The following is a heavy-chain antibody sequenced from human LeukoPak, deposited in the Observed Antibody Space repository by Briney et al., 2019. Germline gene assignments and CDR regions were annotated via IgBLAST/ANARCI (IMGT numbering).Heavy chain of an antibody. D-gene: IGHD3-10*01. CDR3: ASPVFYSGGAFDI. CDR1: GFTFSNYS. Sequence: GGSLRLSCAASGFTFSNYSVNWVRQAPGKGLEWVSVIYSGGGTYYADSVKGRFTISRDNSKNTLYLQMNSLRAEDTAVYYCASPVFYSGGAFDIWGQGTMVTVSS. V-gene: IGHV3-66*01. J-gene: IGHJ3*02. CDR2: IYSGGGT.